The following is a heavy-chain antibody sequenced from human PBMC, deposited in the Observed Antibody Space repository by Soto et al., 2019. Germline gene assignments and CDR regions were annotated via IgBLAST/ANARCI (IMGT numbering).Heavy chain of an antibody. CDR2: ISAKNGNT. CDR1: GYTFSDYG. Sequence: ASVKVSCKTSGYTFSDYGISWVRQAPGQGLEWMGWISAKNGNTNFAQKLRGRVTMITDTSTNTVYMELRNLRLDDTAVYHCAREPPETPPDYWGQGTLVTVSS. CDR3: AREPPETPPDY. V-gene: IGHV1-18*01. J-gene: IGHJ4*02.